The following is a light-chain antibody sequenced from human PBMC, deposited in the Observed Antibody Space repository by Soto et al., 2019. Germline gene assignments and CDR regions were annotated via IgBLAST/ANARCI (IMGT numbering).Light chain of an antibody. Sequence: DFQMTQSPSTLSASLGDRVTITWRASQNVRSRLAWFQQKPGKAPKLLIYDASSSESGVPQRFSGSGSGTEFTITISSMQPDDFATYYCQQNNGYFGPGTKVDIK. CDR3: QQNNGY. CDR1: QNVRSR. J-gene: IGKJ3*01. V-gene: IGKV1-5*01. CDR2: DAS.